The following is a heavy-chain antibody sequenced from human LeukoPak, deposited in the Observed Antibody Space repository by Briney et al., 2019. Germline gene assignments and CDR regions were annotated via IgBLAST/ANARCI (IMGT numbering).Heavy chain of an antibody. Sequence: SGTLSLTCAVYGASLNGHYWSWIRQPPGKGLEWIGEGSDVGGTKYNPSLKSRVTISVDRSKNQFSLKLSSVTAADTAVYYCTRDGSIRGYYYGMDVWGQGTTVTVSS. D-gene: IGHD1-26*01. V-gene: IGHV4-34*01. CDR3: TRDGSIRGYYYGMDV. CDR1: GASLNGHY. J-gene: IGHJ6*02. CDR2: GSDVGGT.